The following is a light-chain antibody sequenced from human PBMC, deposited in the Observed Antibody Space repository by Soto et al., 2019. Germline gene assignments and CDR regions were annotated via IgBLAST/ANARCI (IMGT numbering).Light chain of an antibody. CDR2: EGS. V-gene: IGLV2-23*01. Sequence: QSALTQPRSVSGSPGQSVTISCPGTSSDVGGYNYVSWYQQHPGKAPKLMIYEGSKRPSGVSNRFSGSKSGNTASLTISGLQAEDEADYYCCSYAGSSTYVFGTGTKVTVL. J-gene: IGLJ1*01. CDR3: CSYAGSSTYV. CDR1: SSDVGGYNY.